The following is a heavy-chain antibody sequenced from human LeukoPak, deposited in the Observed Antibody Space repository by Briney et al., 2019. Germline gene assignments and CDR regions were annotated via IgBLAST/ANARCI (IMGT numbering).Heavy chain of an antibody. V-gene: IGHV3-23*01. J-gene: IGHJ4*02. CDR2: TSSSGYTT. Sequence: PGGSLRLSCAASGFSFNNYAMAWVRQAPGKGLQWVSTTSSSGYTTYYADSVQGRFTVSRDNSKNTLYLQMSGLRAEDTAVYYCAKDLVDYNFDYWGQGILVTVSS. D-gene: IGHD4-11*01. CDR3: AKDLVDYNFDY. CDR1: GFSFNNYA.